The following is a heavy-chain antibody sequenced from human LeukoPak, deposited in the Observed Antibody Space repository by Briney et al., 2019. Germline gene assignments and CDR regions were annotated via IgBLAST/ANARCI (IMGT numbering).Heavy chain of an antibody. J-gene: IGHJ4*02. D-gene: IGHD3-16*01. CDR3: AREKLNWGFDY. V-gene: IGHV3-53*01. CDR2: IYSGGST. Sequence: PGGSLRLSCAASGFTVSSNYMNWVRQAPGKGLEWVSIIYSGGSTYYADSVKGRFTISRDNSKNILYLQMNSLRAEDTAVYYCAREKLNWGFDYWAREPWSPSPQ. CDR1: GFTVSSNY.